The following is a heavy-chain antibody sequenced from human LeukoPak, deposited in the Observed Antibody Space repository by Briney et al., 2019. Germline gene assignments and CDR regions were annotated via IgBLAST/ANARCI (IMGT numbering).Heavy chain of an antibody. J-gene: IGHJ4*02. CDR2: INHSGST. CDR3: ARALSSYCGGDCYSDYFDY. V-gene: IGHV4-34*01. CDR1: GVSFSGYY. Sequence: SSETLSLTCAVYGVSFSGYYWSWIRQPPGKGLEWIGEINHSGSTNYNPSLKSRVTISVDTSKNQFSLKLSSVTAADTAVYYCARALSSYCGGDCYSDYFDYWGQGTLVTVSS. D-gene: IGHD2-21*02.